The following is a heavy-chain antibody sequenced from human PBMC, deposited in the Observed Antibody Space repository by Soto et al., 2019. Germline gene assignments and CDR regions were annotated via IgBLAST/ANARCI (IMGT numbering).Heavy chain of an antibody. V-gene: IGHV3-7*01. CDR2: IKQDGSEK. J-gene: IGHJ6*02. CDR1: RFTFSDSW. CDR3: ASLGRHG. D-gene: IGHD3-16*01. Sequence: EVQLLESGGGLVQPGGSLRLSCAASRFTFSDSWMDWVRQAPGKGPEWVANIKQDGSEKNYVDSVKGRFTISRDNAKNSLYLQMNSLRAEDTAVYYCASLGRHGWGQGTTVTVSS.